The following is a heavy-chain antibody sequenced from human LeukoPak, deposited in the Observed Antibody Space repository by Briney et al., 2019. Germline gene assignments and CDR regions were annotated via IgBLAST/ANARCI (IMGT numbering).Heavy chain of an antibody. V-gene: IGHV4-30-2*01. CDR2: IYHSGST. Sequence: PSETLSLTCAVSGGSISSGGYSWSWIRQPPGKGLEWIGYIYHSGSTNYNPSLKSRVTMSVDTSKNQFSLKLSSVTAADTAVYYCARDTYYYGSGSYYNFDYWGQGTLVTVSS. CDR3: ARDTYYYGSGSYYNFDY. J-gene: IGHJ4*02. CDR1: GGSISSGGYS. D-gene: IGHD3-10*01.